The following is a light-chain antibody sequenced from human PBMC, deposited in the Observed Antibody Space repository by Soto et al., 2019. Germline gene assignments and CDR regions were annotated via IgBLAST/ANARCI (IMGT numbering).Light chain of an antibody. CDR3: LLSYSGGRGVFGV. CDR1: TGAVTSGHY. Sequence: QAVVTQEPSLTVSPGGTITLTCGSSTGAVTSGHYPYWFQQEPGQAPRTLIYDTSKNHPWTPARFSGSLLGGKAALTLSGAQPEDEAEYYCLLSYSGGRGVFGVFGGGTKLTVL. CDR2: DTS. J-gene: IGLJ2*01. V-gene: IGLV7-46*01.